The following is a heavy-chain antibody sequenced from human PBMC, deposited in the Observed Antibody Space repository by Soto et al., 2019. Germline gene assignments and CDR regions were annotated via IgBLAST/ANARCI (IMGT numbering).Heavy chain of an antibody. Sequence: GGSLRLSCATSGFILSDCAMNWVRQAPGKGQEWVSYISRSSSVIDYADSVKGRFTVSRDNASNSLYLQMNCLRAEDTAVYYCARDISWGSNWYYYMDVWGKGTTVNVSS. J-gene: IGHJ6*03. V-gene: IGHV3-48*01. CDR2: ISRSSSVI. CDR3: ARDISWGSNWYYYMDV. CDR1: GFILSDCA. D-gene: IGHD7-27*01.